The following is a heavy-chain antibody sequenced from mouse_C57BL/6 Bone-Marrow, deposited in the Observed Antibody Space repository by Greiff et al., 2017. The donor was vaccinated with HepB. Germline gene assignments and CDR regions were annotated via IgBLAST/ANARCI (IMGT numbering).Heavy chain of an antibody. CDR3: ARRGDGYYFDY. Sequence: DVKLQESGPGLVKPSQSLSLTCSVTGYSITSGYYWNWIRQFPGNKLEWMGYISYDGSNNYNPSLKNRISITRDTSKNQFFLKLNSVTTEDTATYYCARRGDGYYFDYWGQGTTLTVSS. J-gene: IGHJ2*01. D-gene: IGHD2-3*01. V-gene: IGHV3-6*01. CDR1: GYSITSGYY. CDR2: ISYDGSN.